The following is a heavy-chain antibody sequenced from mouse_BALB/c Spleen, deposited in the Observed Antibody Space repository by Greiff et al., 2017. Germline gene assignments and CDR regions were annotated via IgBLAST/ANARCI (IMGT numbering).Heavy chain of an antibody. CDR2: ISSGGSYT. J-gene: IGHJ3*01. D-gene: IGHD2-1*01. Sequence: EVQRVESGGGLVKPGGSLKLSCAASGFTFSSYAMSWVRQSPEKRLEWVAEISSGGSYTYYPDTVTGRFTISRDNAKNTLYLEMSSLRSEDTAMYYCARDVGGNYPWFAYWGQGTLVTVSA. CDR1: GFTFSSYA. V-gene: IGHV5-9-4*01. CDR3: ARDVGGNYPWFAY.